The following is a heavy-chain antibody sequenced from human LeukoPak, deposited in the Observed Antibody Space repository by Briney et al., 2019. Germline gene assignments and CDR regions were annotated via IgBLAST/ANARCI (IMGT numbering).Heavy chain of an antibody. CDR2: VYPGDSDT. J-gene: IGHJ5*02. CDR1: GYSFTSYW. V-gene: IGHV5-51*01. D-gene: IGHD6-6*01. Sequence: GESLKISCKGSGYSFTSYWIGWVRQMPGKGLEWMGIVYPGDSDTRYSPSFQGQVTISADKSISTAYLQWSSLKASDTAMYYCARRPVHSSSSFNWFDPWGQGTLVTVSS. CDR3: ARRPVHSSSSFNWFDP.